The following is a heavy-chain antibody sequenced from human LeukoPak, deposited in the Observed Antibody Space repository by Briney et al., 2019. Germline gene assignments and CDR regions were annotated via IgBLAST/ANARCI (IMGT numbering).Heavy chain of an antibody. CDR3: ASELPSSSWYDY. CDR1: GFAFGDYW. CDR2: IKRDGSEK. D-gene: IGHD6-13*01. Sequence: GGSLRLSCAASGFAFGDYWMTWVRQAPGKGLEWVANIKRDGSEKYYVASVRGRFTISRDNAKNSLYLQMNSLRAEDTAVYYCASELPSSSWYDYWGQGTLVTVSS. J-gene: IGHJ4*02. V-gene: IGHV3-7*01.